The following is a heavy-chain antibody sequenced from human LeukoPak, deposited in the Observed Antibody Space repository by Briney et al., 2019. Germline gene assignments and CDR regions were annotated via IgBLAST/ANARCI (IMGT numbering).Heavy chain of an antibody. D-gene: IGHD6-19*01. Sequence: ASVKVSCKASGYTFTSYGINWVRQAPGQGLEWMGWISAYNGNTNYAQKFQGRVTMTRDTSISTAYMELSRLRSDDTAVYYCARGRGRVAGAVKINDAFDIWGQGTMVTVSS. V-gene: IGHV1-18*01. CDR3: ARGRGRVAGAVKINDAFDI. CDR1: GYTFTSYG. J-gene: IGHJ3*02. CDR2: ISAYNGNT.